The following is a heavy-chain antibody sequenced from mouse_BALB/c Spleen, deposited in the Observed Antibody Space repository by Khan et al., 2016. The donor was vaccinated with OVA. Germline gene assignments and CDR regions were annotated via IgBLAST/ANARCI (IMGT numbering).Heavy chain of an antibody. Sequence: EVQLVETGPGLVKPSQSLSLTCTVTGYSITSGYAWIWIRQFPGNKLEWMGYISYSGVTSYTPSLKSRISITRDTSKNQFFLQLNSVTTEDTATYYCARGNYYGYYFDYWGQGTTLTVSS. CDR3: ARGNYYGYYFDY. CDR2: ISYSGVT. D-gene: IGHD1-1*01. V-gene: IGHV3-2*02. CDR1: GYSITSGYA. J-gene: IGHJ2*01.